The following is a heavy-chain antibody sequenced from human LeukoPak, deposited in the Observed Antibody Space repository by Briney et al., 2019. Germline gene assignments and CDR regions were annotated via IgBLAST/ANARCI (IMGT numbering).Heavy chain of an antibody. CDR1: GYTFTGYY. V-gene: IGHV1-2*02. Sequence: ASVKVSCKASGYTFTGYYMHWVRQAPGQGLEWMGWINPNSGGTNYAQKFQGRVTMTRDTSISTAYMELSGLRSDDTAVYYCAKNKDMREQWLATLRYYYYGMDVWGQGTTVTVSS. CDR3: AKNKDMREQWLATLRYYYYGMDV. CDR2: INPNSGGT. J-gene: IGHJ6*02. D-gene: IGHD6-19*01.